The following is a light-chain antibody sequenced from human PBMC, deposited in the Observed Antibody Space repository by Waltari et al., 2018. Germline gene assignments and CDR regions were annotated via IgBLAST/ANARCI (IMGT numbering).Light chain of an antibody. CDR1: ALPKQY. V-gene: IGLV3-25*03. Sequence: SYELTQPPSVSVSPGQTARITCSGDALPKQYAYWYQQKPGQAPVLVIYKDSERPSGIPEQFSGSSSGTTVTVTISGVQAEDEADYYCQSADSSGTYVFGTGTKVTVL. J-gene: IGLJ1*01. CDR3: QSADSSGTYV. CDR2: KDS.